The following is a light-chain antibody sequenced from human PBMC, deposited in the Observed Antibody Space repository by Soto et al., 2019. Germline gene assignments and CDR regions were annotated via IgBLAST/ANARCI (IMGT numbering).Light chain of an antibody. CDR3: SSYRTDTTRV. V-gene: IGLV2-14*03. CDR2: DVN. Sequence: QSALTQPASVSGSPGQSITISCTATSSDVDNYVSWYQQHPGKAPKVIIDDVNLRPSGVSTRFSGSKSVNTASLTISGLQTEDEADYYCSSYRTDTTRVFGGGTKLTVL. CDR1: SSDVDNY. J-gene: IGLJ3*02.